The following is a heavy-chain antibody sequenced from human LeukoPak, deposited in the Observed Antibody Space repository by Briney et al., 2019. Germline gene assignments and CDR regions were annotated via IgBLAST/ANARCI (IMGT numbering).Heavy chain of an antibody. CDR1: GFTFSSYE. CDR2: ISSSSSYI. V-gene: IGHV3-21*01. Sequence: PGGSLRLSCAASGFTFSSYEMNWVRQAPGKGLEWVSSISSSSSYIYYADSVKGRFTISRDNAKNSLYLQMNSLRAEDTAVYYCARDVARGYSGYDSGYYYYMDVWGKGTTVTISS. CDR3: ARDVARGYSGYDSGYYYYMDV. D-gene: IGHD5-12*01. J-gene: IGHJ6*03.